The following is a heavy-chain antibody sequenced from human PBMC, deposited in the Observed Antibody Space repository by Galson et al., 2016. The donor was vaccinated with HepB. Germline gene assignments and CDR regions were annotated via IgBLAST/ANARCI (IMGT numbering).Heavy chain of an antibody. Sequence: SLRLSCAASGFTFSSYSMNWVRQAPGKGLGWVSYISSSSSTIYHAHSVKGRFTISRDNAKNSLYLQMTSLRAEDTAVYYCARFDFYGMDVWSQGTTVTVSS. V-gene: IGHV3-48*01. CDR2: ISSSSSTI. CDR3: ARFDFYGMDV. J-gene: IGHJ6*02. CDR1: GFTFSSYS.